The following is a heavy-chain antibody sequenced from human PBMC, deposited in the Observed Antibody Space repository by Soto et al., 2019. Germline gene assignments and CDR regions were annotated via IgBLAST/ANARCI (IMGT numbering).Heavy chain of an antibody. CDR1: GFTFSSYA. D-gene: IGHD3-22*01. J-gene: IGHJ4*02. Sequence: GGSLRLSCAASGFTFSSYAMHWVRQAPGKGLEWVAVISYDGSNKYYADSVKGRFTISRDNSKNTLYLQMNSLRAEDTAVYYCARADSSGYHYFDYWGQGTLVTVSS. V-gene: IGHV3-30-3*01. CDR3: ARADSSGYHYFDY. CDR2: ISYDGSNK.